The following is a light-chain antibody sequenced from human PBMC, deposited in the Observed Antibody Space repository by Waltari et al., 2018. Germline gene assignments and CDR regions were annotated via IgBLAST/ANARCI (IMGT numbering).Light chain of an antibody. CDR1: QGISDY. CDR2: YAD. Sequence: DIQISQSPSSLSASVGDRVTITCRASQGISDYLNWYQQKPGKAPKLLIYYADSLASGVPSRFSGSGSGTEFTLTISSLQPEDFATYYCQQSKSNPVTFGGGTKVEIK. CDR3: QQSKSNPVT. J-gene: IGKJ4*01. V-gene: IGKV1-39*01.